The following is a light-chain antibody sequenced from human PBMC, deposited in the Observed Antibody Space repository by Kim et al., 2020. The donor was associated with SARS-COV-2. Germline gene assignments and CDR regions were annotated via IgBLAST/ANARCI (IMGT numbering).Light chain of an antibody. J-gene: IGKJ2*03. CDR1: QSINSW. CDR3: QHYHNSTLYS. V-gene: IGKV1-5*03. CDR2: KSS. Sequence: DIQMTQSPSTLSASVGDTVTVNCRASQSINSWLAWYQQKPGKAPKLLIYKSSNLQSGVPSRFSGSGFGTEFTLTISTLQPDEFATYHCQHYHNSTLYSFGPGPKLQI.